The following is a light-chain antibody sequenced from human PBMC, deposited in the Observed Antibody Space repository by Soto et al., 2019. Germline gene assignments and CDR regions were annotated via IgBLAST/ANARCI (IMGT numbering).Light chain of an antibody. CDR2: AAS. J-gene: IGKJ5*01. CDR1: QRLRSY. Sequence: DIQMTQSPSSLSASVGDRVTITCRASQRLRSYLNWYQQKPGKAPKLLIYAASSLPSGVPSRVSGSGSATDFTLTSSRLEPEDFATYYRQQSYSTPFTCGQGTRLVIK. CDR3: QQSYSTPFT. V-gene: IGKV1-39*01.